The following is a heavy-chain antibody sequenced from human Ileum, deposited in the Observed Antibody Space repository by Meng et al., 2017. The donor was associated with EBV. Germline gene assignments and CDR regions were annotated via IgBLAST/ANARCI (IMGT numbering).Heavy chain of an antibody. J-gene: IGHJ4*02. Sequence: QVQVVESGVGVVAPGRALGCSCVASRFTFSSYAMHWVRQAPGKGLEWVAVIWYDGSQEYYVDSVKGRFTISRDNSKNTLSLQMNSLRAEDTAVYYCARDDYADTKVDFDYWGQGTLVTVSS. CDR2: IWYDGSQE. CDR1: RFTFSSYA. V-gene: IGHV3-33*01. D-gene: IGHD4-17*01. CDR3: ARDDYADTKVDFDY.